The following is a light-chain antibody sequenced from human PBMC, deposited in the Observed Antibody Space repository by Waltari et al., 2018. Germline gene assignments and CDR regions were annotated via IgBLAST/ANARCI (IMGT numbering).Light chain of an antibody. CDR2: DVT. CDR3: SSQTLDGVVL. J-gene: IGLJ2*01. CDR1: GIGLGASDH. V-gene: IGLV2-14*03. Sequence: QTALTHPASASGSPGQSISTSCSGTGIGLGASDHVSWYQLHPGKAPQVIIYDVTNRAAGVSHRFSASKSANTASLSISGLQPEDEADYYCSSQTLDGVVLFGGGTKLTVL.